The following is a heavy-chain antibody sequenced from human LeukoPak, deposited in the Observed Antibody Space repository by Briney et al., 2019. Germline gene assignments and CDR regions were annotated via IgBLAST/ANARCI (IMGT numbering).Heavy chain of an antibody. J-gene: IGHJ4*02. CDR2: INWNGART. CDR1: GFRFDEFG. V-gene: IGHV3-20*04. Sequence: GGSLRLSCAASGFRFDEFGMSWVRQPPGKGLEWVSSINWNGARTAYSDSVKGRFTISRDNAKNSLYLQMNSLRAEDTAVYYCAKGGYYDSSGYFYDLSFDFWGQGTLVTVSS. D-gene: IGHD3-22*01. CDR3: AKGGYYDSSGYFYDLSFDF.